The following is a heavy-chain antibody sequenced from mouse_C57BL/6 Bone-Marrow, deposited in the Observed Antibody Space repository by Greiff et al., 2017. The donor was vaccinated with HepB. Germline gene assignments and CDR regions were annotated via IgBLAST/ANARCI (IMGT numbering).Heavy chain of an antibody. CDR3: ATHEDPSYYGSIYPWFAY. Sequence: QVQLQQSGAELVKPGASVKLSCKASGYTFTEYTIHWVKQRSGQGLEWIGWFYPGSGSIKYNEKFKDKATLTADKSSITVYMELSRLTSDDSAVYFFATHEDPSYYGSIYPWFAYWGQGTLVTVSA. D-gene: IGHD1-1*01. J-gene: IGHJ3*01. CDR1: GYTFTEYT. V-gene: IGHV1-62-2*01. CDR2: FYPGSGSI.